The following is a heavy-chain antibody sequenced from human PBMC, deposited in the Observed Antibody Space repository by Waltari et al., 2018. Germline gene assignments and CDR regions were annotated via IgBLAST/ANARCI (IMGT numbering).Heavy chain of an antibody. V-gene: IGHV3-74*01. J-gene: IGHJ4*02. Sequence: VQLVESGGGLVQPGGSLRLACAASGLTFSSSWIHWVRQLPGKGLVWVSRISTDGSGANYADSVQGRFTSSRDNAKNILYLQMNSLRAEDTAVYYCARGPVSGSGSYYVGDYWGQGTLVTVSS. CDR2: ISTDGSGA. CDR3: ARGPVSGSGSYYVGDY. D-gene: IGHD1-26*01. CDR1: GLTFSSSW.